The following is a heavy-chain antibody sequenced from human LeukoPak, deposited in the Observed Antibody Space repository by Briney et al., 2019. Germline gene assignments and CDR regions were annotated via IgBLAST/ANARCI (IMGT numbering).Heavy chain of an antibody. J-gene: IGHJ4*02. CDR1: GDSLSSNSAA. D-gene: IGHD5-12*01. Sequence: SQTLSLTCAISGDSLSSNSAAWNWIRQSPSRGLERLGRTYYRSKWHNDYAVSVKRRITINAHTSKNQFSLQLNSVTPEDMSVYYGAGGYDALKISDYCGEGTPVSASS. V-gene: IGHV6-1*01. CDR3: AGGYDALKISDY. CDR2: TYYRSKWHN.